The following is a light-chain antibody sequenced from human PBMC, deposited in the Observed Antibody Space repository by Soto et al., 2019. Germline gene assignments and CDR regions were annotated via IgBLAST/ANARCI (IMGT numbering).Light chain of an antibody. CDR2: AAS. CDR1: QSISSF. CDR3: QQSYSVPLT. V-gene: IGKV1-39*01. Sequence: DIQMTQSPSSLSASVGDRVTLTCRASQSISSFLNWYRHKPGKAPKLLIFAASNLQSGVPSRFSGSGSGTDFTLTISSLQPEDFATYYCQQSYSVPLTLGGGTKVEIK. J-gene: IGKJ4*01.